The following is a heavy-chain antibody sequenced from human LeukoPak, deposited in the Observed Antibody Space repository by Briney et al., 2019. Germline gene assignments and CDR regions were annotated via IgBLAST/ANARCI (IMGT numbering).Heavy chain of an antibody. CDR3: AKGHDTRTATLDS. CDR2: ISWNGGST. CDR1: GFMFDAYA. Sequence: GGSLRLSCAASGFMFDAYAMHWVRQAPGKGLEWVSGISWNGGSTGFADSVKGRFTISRDNSKSTLYLQMNGLRAEDTAVYYCAKGHDTRTATLDSWGQGTLVTVSS. D-gene: IGHD1-1*01. J-gene: IGHJ4*02. V-gene: IGHV3-9*01.